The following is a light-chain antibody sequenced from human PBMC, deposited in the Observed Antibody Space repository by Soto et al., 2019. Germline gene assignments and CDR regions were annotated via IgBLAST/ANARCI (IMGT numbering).Light chain of an antibody. Sequence: QTVVTQSPSASASLGASVKLTCTLSSGHSSYATAWHQQQPEKGPRYLMKLNSDGSHSKGDGIPDRFSGSSSGAERYLTISSLQSEDEADYYCQTWGTGIQVFGGGTKVTVL. CDR2: LNSDGSH. J-gene: IGLJ3*02. CDR3: QTWGTGIQV. V-gene: IGLV4-69*01. CDR1: SGHSSYA.